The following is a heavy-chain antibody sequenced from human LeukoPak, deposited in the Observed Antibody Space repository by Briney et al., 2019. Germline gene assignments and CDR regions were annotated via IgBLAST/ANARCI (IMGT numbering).Heavy chain of an antibody. Sequence: SQTLSLTCTISGDSVSSNSASWNWIRQSPSRGLEWLGRTYYRSKWRNDYAVSVKSRITISPDTSKSQFSLQLNSVTPEDTAVYYCARGTGDSCKDWGLGTLVTVSS. CDR1: GDSVSSNSAS. CDR2: TYYRSKWRN. CDR3: ARGTGDSCKD. J-gene: IGHJ4*02. V-gene: IGHV6-1*01. D-gene: IGHD3-22*01.